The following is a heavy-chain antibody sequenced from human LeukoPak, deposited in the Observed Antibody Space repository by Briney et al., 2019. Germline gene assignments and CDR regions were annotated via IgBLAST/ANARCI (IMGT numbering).Heavy chain of an antibody. D-gene: IGHD6-13*01. CDR1: GFTFSSYA. J-gene: IGHJ5*02. CDR2: ISGSGGST. CDR3: AKDELAGIGSWFDP. V-gene: IGHV3-23*01. Sequence: GGSLRLSCAASGFTFSSYAMSWVRQAPGKGLEWVSAISGSGGSTYYADSVKGPFTISRDNSKNTLYLQMNSLRAEDTAVYYCAKDELAGIGSWFDPWGQGTLVTVSS.